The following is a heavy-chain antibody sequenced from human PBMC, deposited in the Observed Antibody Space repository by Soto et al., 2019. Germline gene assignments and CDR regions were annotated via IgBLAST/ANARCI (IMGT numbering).Heavy chain of an antibody. CDR2: ISYDGSNK. V-gene: IGHV3-30-3*01. CDR3: AREGAYCGGDCYPEGYFDY. D-gene: IGHD2-21*02. Sequence: GGSLRLSCAASGFTFSSYAMHWVRQAPGKGLEWVAVISYDGSNKYYADSVKGRFTISRDNSKNTLYLQMNSLRAEDTAVYYCAREGAYCGGDCYPEGYFDYWGQGTLVTVS. J-gene: IGHJ4*02. CDR1: GFTFSSYA.